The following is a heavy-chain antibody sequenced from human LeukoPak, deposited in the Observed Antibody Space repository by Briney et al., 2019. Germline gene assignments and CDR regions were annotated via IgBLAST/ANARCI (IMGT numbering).Heavy chain of an antibody. Sequence: GGSLRLSCATSGFTFITYWMTWVRQAPGKGLEWVANIKQDGSEKYYVDSVKGRFTLSRDNAKSSLYLQMNSLRAEDTAVYYCARPAYCGGNCYYFPDYWGQGTLVTVSS. CDR2: IKQDGSEK. V-gene: IGHV3-7*01. D-gene: IGHD2-21*02. CDR1: GFTFITYW. J-gene: IGHJ4*02. CDR3: ARPAYCGGNCYYFPDY.